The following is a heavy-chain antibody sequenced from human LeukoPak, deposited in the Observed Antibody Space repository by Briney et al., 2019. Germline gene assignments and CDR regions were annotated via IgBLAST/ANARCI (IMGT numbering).Heavy chain of an antibody. CDR2: ISGSGGST. CDR1: GFTFSSYA. D-gene: IGHD6-13*01. V-gene: IGHV3-23*01. CDR3: ARGAEGIAATDSNFDY. J-gene: IGHJ4*02. Sequence: GGSLRLSCAASGFTFSSYAMSWVRQALGKGLEWVSAISGSGGSTYYADSVKGRFTISRDNAKKSLYLQMNSLRVEDTAVYYCARGAEGIAATDSNFDYWGQGTVVIVSS.